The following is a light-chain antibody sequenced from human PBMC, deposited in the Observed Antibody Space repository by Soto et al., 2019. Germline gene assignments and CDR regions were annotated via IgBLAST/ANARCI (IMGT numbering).Light chain of an antibody. CDR2: DAS. Sequence: EIVLTQSPATLSLSPWERATLSCRASQSVNSQLAWYQQKPGQAPRLLIYDASNRATGIPARFSGSETGTDFTLTISSLEPEDSAVYYCQQRWSWPLTFGGGTKVEIK. J-gene: IGKJ4*01. CDR3: QQRWSWPLT. CDR1: QSVNSQ. V-gene: IGKV3-11*01.